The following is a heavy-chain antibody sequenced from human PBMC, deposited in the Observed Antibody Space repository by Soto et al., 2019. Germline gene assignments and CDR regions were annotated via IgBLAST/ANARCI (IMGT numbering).Heavy chain of an antibody. D-gene: IGHD2-2*01. V-gene: IGHV1-69*06. Sequence: QVQLVQSGAEVKKPGSSVKVSCKASGGTFSSYAISWVRQAPGQGLEWMGGIIPIFGTANYAQKFQGRVTITADKSTSTAYMELSSLRSEDTAVYYCARDRYCSSTSRHLRGMDVWGQGTTVTVSS. CDR1: GGTFSSYA. CDR2: IIPIFGTA. J-gene: IGHJ6*02. CDR3: ARDRYCSSTSRHLRGMDV.